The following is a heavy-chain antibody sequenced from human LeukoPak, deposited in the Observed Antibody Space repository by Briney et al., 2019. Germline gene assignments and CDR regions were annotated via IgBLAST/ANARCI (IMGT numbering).Heavy chain of an antibody. CDR1: GFTFSSYW. CDR2: INSDGSST. CDR3: ARVYSGGSSARYYHYMDV. J-gene: IGHJ6*03. Sequence: GGSLRLSCAASGFTFSSYWMHWVRQAPGKGLVWVSRINSDGSSTSYADSVKGRFTISRDNAKNTLYLQMNSLRAEDTAVYYCARVYSGGSSARYYHYMDVWGKRTTVTVSS. D-gene: IGHD2-15*01. V-gene: IGHV3-74*01.